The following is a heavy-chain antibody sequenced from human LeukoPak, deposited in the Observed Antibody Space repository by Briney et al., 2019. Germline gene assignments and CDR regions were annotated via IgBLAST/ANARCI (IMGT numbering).Heavy chain of an antibody. CDR3: ARRLSRVVVVPAAINWFDP. CDR1: GGSFSGYY. J-gene: IGHJ5*02. Sequence: SETLSLTCAVYGGSFSGYYWSWIRQPPGKGLEWTGEINHSGSTNYNPSLKSRVTISVDTSKNQFSLKLSSVTAADTAVYYCARRLSRVVVVPAAINWFDPWGQGTLVTVSS. V-gene: IGHV4-34*01. CDR2: INHSGST. D-gene: IGHD2-2*01.